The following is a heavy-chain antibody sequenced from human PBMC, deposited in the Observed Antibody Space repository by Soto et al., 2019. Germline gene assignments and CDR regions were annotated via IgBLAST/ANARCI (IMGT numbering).Heavy chain of an antibody. CDR2: IYSGGST. J-gene: IGHJ4*02. D-gene: IGHD6-6*01. CDR1: GFTVSSNY. V-gene: IGHV3-66*01. Sequence: GGSLRLSCAASGFTVSSNYMIWVRQAPGKGLEWVSVIYSGGSTYYADSVKGRFTISRDNSKNTLYLQMNSLRAEDTAVYYCARVGVIAARGEKYFDYWGQGTLVTVSS. CDR3: ARVGVIAARGEKYFDY.